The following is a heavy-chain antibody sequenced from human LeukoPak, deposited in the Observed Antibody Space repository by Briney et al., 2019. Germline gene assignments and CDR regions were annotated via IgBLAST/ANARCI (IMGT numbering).Heavy chain of an antibody. J-gene: IGHJ2*01. Sequence: SETLSLTCTASGGSISSYYWSWIRQPAGKGLEWIGRIYSSESTNYNPSLKSRVTMSVDTSKNQFSLKLSSVTAADTAVYYCARGQYHLLYWYFDLWGRGTLVTVSS. V-gene: IGHV4-4*07. D-gene: IGHD2-2*01. CDR2: IYSSEST. CDR1: GGSISSYY. CDR3: ARGQYHLLYWYFDL.